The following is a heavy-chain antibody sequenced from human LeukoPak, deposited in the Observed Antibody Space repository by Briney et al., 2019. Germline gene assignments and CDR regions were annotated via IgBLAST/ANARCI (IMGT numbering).Heavy chain of an antibody. V-gene: IGHV3-30*18. Sequence: GGSLRLSCAASGFTFSSYGMHWVRQAPGKGLEWVAVISYDGSNKYYADSVKGRFTISRDNSKNTLYLQMNSLRAEDTAVYYCAKGGEYSSSATGPPDAFDIWGQGTMVTVSS. J-gene: IGHJ3*02. CDR2: ISYDGSNK. CDR3: AKGGEYSSSATGPPDAFDI. D-gene: IGHD6-6*01. CDR1: GFTFSSYG.